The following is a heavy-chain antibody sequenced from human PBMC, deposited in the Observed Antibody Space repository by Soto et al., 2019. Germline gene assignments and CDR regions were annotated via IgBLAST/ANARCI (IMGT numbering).Heavy chain of an antibody. D-gene: IGHD3-16*01. Sequence: SETLSLTCTVSGVSISSGNWWTWVRQSPRKGLEYIGEIFHDGTANYFPSFERRVAMSVDKSRNQFSLKLTSVTAADAAIYYCARLVYDTRLDYLYFDFWGQGAQVTVSS. CDR3: ARLVYDTRLDYLYFDF. CDR1: GVSISSGNW. J-gene: IGHJ4*02. V-gene: IGHV4-4*02. CDR2: IFHDGTA.